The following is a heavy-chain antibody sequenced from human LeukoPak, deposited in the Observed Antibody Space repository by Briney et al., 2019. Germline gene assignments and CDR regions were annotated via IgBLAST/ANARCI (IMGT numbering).Heavy chain of an antibody. CDR2: IFHSGST. Sequence: SQTLSLTCTVSGGPIGSGGYYWSWIRQLPGKGLEWIGNIFHSGSTYYNPSLKSRFTISVDTSKNQFSLKLSSVTAADTAVYYCAGGHYPLEYWGQGTLVTVSS. CDR3: AGGHYPLEY. CDR1: GGPIGSGGYY. D-gene: IGHD1-26*01. V-gene: IGHV4-31*03. J-gene: IGHJ4*02.